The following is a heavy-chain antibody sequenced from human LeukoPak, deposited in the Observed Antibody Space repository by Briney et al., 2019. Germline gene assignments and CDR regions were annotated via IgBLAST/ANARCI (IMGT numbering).Heavy chain of an antibody. CDR1: GFTFSSYA. CDR3: ASHNYCSGGSCYLSYYFDY. D-gene: IGHD2-15*01. CDR2: ISYDGSNK. V-gene: IGHV3-30-3*01. J-gene: IGHJ4*02. Sequence: PGGSLRLSCAASGFTFSSYAMHWVRQAPGKGLEWVAVISYDGSNKYYADSVKGRFTISRDNSKNTLYLQMNSLRAEDTAVYYCASHNYCSGGSCYLSYYFDYWGQGTLVTVSS.